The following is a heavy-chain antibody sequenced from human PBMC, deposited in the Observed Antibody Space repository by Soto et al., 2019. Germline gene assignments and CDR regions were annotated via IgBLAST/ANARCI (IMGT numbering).Heavy chain of an antibody. CDR1: GLSLSTSGVG. Sequence: SGPTLVNPTQTLTLTCTFSGLSLSTSGVGVGWIRQPPGKALEWLGIIFWDDDKRYRPSLKRRLSITKDTSKNQLVLTMANMDPVDTATYYCAHLAWKEMWPRAPVVNWGQGTPVTVSS. V-gene: IGHV2-5*02. CDR2: IFWDDDK. D-gene: IGHD1-1*01. J-gene: IGHJ4*02. CDR3: AHLAWKEMWPRAPVVN.